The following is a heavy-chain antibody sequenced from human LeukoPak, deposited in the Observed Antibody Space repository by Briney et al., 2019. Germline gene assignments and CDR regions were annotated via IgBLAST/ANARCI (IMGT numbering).Heavy chain of an antibody. V-gene: IGHV4-34*01. CDR1: GGSFSGYY. J-gene: IGHJ4*02. Sequence: PSETLSLTCAVYGGSFSGYYWSWIRQPPGKGLEWIGEINHSGSTYYNPSLKSRVTISVDTSKNQFSLKLSSVTAADTAVYYCASRGIPDNWNYISDYWGQGTLVTVSS. D-gene: IGHD1-7*01. CDR3: ASRGIPDNWNYISDY. CDR2: INHSGST.